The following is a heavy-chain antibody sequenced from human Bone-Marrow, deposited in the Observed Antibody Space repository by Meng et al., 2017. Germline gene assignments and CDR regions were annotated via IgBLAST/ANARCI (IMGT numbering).Heavy chain of an antibody. J-gene: IGHJ3*02. D-gene: IGHD1-1*01. Sequence: SETLSLTCTVSGGSISSYYWSWIRHPAGKGLEWIGRIYTSGSTNHNPSLKSRVTMSVDTSKNQFSLKLSSVTAADTAVYYCARVLRGTGTSLDAFDIWGQGTMVTV. CDR2: IYTSGST. CDR1: GGSISSYY. CDR3: ARVLRGTGTSLDAFDI. V-gene: IGHV4-4*07.